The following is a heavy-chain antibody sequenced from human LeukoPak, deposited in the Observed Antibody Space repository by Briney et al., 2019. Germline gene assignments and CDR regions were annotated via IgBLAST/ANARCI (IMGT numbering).Heavy chain of an antibody. Sequence: SQTLSLTCTVSGGSISSGDYYWSWIRQPPGKGLEWIGYIYYSGSTYYNPSLKSRVTISVDTSKNQFSLKLSSVTAADTAVYYCARDIVVVPAAMSHWFDPWGQGTLLTVSS. CDR1: GGSISSGDYY. J-gene: IGHJ5*02. CDR3: ARDIVVVPAAMSHWFDP. D-gene: IGHD2-2*01. CDR2: IYYSGST. V-gene: IGHV4-30-4*01.